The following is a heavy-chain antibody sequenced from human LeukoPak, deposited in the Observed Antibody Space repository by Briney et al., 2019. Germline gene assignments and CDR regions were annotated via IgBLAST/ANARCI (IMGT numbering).Heavy chain of an antibody. CDR2: IYSGGST. V-gene: IGHV3-53*01. D-gene: IGHD1-26*01. J-gene: IGHJ3*02. CDR3: ARDQLPDAFDI. Sequence: GGSLRLSRAASGFTVSSNYMSWVRQAPGKGLEWVSVIYSGGSTYYADSVKGRFTISRDNSKNTLYLQMNSLRAEDTAVYYCARDQLPDAFDIWGQGTMVTVSS. CDR1: GFTVSSNY.